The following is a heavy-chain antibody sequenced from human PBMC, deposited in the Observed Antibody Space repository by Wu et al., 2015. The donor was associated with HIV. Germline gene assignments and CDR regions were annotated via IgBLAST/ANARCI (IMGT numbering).Heavy chain of an antibody. CDR2: INPHSADT. CDR3: ARVQRSPLSGWSPXEYFQH. D-gene: IGHD6-19*01. J-gene: IGHJ1*01. Sequence: QVQLVQSGAEVKKPGASVKVSCEASGYTFGAFYIHWVRQAPGQGLEWMGWINPHSADTNYAQKFQGRVSMTRDTSISTAYMELNRLRSDDTAVYYCARVQRSPLSGWSPXEYFQHWGQGTLVTVSS. CDR1: GYTFGAFY. V-gene: IGHV1-2*02.